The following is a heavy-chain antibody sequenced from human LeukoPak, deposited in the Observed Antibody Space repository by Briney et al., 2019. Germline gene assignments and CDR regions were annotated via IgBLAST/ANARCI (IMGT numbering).Heavy chain of an antibody. D-gene: IGHD2-15*01. CDR1: GFTFSSYA. V-gene: IGHV3-23*01. CDR2: LSGTGGST. Sequence: GGSLRLSCAASGFTFSSYAMSWVRQAPGKGLEWVSALSGTGGSTYYADSVKGRFTISRDNAKNSLYLQMNSLRAEDTAVYYCARVGYCSGGSCSLSWFDPWGQGTLVTVSS. J-gene: IGHJ5*02. CDR3: ARVGYCSGGSCSLSWFDP.